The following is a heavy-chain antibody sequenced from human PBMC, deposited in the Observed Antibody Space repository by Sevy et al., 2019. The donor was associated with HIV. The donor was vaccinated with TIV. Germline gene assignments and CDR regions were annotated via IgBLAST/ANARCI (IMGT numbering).Heavy chain of an antibody. D-gene: IGHD3-3*01. CDR2: ISGSSGTR. Sequence: GGSLRLSCAASGFTSSTYSMNWVRQAPGRGLEWLSYISGSSGTRYYADSVKGRFTISRDNAKNSLFLQMNTLRAEDTAVYYCAIVLQYYDLHYCEYWGQGTLVTGSS. J-gene: IGHJ4*02. V-gene: IGHV3-48*01. CDR1: GFTSSTYS. CDR3: AIVLQYYDLHYCEY.